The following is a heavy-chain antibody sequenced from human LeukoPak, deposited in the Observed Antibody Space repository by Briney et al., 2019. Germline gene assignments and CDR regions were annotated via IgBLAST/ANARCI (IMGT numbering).Heavy chain of an antibody. CDR1: GFTFSSYS. V-gene: IGHV3-48*04. CDR2: ISSSSSTI. CDR3: AKEGPSYYYYMDV. Sequence: GGSLRLSCAASGFTFSSYSMNWVRQAPGKGLEWVSYISSSSSTIYYADSVKGRFTISRDNAKNSLYLQMNSLRAEDTAVYYCAKEGPSYYYYMDVWGKGTTVTVSS. J-gene: IGHJ6*03.